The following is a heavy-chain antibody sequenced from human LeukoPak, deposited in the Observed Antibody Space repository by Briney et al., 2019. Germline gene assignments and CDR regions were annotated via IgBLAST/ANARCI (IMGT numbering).Heavy chain of an antibody. D-gene: IGHD4-17*01. CDR3: AKAARTTVTYSFDS. J-gene: IGHJ4*02. CDR1: GVTLSNYA. CDR2: ISAGGGVT. Sequence: GGSLRLSCVASGVTLSNYAMSWARQAPGKGLDWVSSISAGGGVTSNADSVKGRFTISRDNSKNTLYLQMNSLRAEDTAMYYCAKAARTTVTYSFDSWGQGTLVTVSS. V-gene: IGHV3-23*01.